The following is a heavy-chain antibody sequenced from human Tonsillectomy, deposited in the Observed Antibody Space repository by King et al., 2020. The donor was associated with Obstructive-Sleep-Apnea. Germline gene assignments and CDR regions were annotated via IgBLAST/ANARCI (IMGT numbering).Heavy chain of an antibody. CDR2: IWYDGSNK. CDR3: AKAPGDIVVVPAAGDAFDI. J-gene: IGHJ3*02. Sequence: VQLVESGGGVVQPGRSLRLSCAASGFTFSSYGMHWVRQAPGKGLEWVAVIWYDGSNKYYADSVKGRFTISRDNSKNTLYLQMNSLRAEDTAVYYCAKAPGDIVVVPAAGDAFDIWGQGTMVTVSS. V-gene: IGHV3-33*06. CDR1: GFTFSSYG. D-gene: IGHD2-2*01.